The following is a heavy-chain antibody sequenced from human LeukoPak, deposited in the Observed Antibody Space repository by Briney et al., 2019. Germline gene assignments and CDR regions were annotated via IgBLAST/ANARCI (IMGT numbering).Heavy chain of an antibody. Sequence: PGGPLRLPCAASGFHFSDYFMSWLGQAPGRGLEGFAYLTSSGDDIYHAAHVKGRFTISRDNAKNALFLRLSNLRVDDRASHYAASDIVGRSGDFWGQGALVSGSS. V-gene: IGHV3-11*01. CDR3: ASDIVGRSGDF. CDR2: LTSSGDDI. J-gene: IGHJ4*02. CDR1: GFHFSDYF. D-gene: IGHD1-26*01.